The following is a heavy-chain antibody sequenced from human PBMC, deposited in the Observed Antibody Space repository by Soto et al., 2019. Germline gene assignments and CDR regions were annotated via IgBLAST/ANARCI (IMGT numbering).Heavy chain of an antibody. D-gene: IGHD2-15*01. CDR2: ISYDGSNK. CDR1: GFTFSTYG. J-gene: IGHJ4*02. Sequence: GGSLRLSCAASGFTFSTYGMHWVRQAPGKGLEWVAVISYDGSNKYYADSVKGRFTISRDNSKNTLYLQMNTLRAEDTAVYSCARRRSGRKGRDFDYWGQGTLVTVSS. CDR3: ARRRSGRKGRDFDY. V-gene: IGHV3-30*03.